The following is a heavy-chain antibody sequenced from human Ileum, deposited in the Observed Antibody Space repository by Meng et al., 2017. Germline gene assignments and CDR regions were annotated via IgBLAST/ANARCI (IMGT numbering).Heavy chain of an antibody. D-gene: IGHD3-22*01. CDR1: GGSISSGDYY. CDR3: ARDRDSSGYYPY. V-gene: IGHV4-30-4*01. Sequence: QVQLHESGPGLVKPSQTLSLTCTVSGGSISSGDYYWSWIRQPPGKGLEWIGYIYYSGSTYYNPSLKSRLTISVDTSKNQFSLKLSSVTAADTAVYYCARDRDSSGYYPYWGQGTLVTVSS. CDR2: IYYSGST. J-gene: IGHJ4*02.